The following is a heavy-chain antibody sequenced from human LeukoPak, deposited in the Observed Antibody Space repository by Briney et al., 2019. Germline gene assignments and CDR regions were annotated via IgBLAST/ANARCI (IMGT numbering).Heavy chain of an antibody. CDR2: ISYDGSNK. V-gene: IGHV3-30*18. CDR1: GFTFSSYG. J-gene: IGHJ4*02. Sequence: PGGSLRLSCAASGFTFSSYGMHWVRQAPGKGLEWVAVISYDGSNKYYADSVKGRFTISRDNSKNTLYLQMNSLRAEDTAVYYCAKAGYGATDYWGQGTLVTVSS. CDR3: AKAGYGATDY. D-gene: IGHD5-12*01.